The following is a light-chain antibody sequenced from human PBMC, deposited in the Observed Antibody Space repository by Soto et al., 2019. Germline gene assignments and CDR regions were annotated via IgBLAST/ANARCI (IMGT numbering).Light chain of an antibody. Sequence: EIGLTQSPATLALSPGERATLSCRASQSLSRYLAWYQQKPGQAPSLLIYDASNRATGIPARFSGSGSGTDLTLTISSLEPEDFAVYYCKQYGSSPITCGQGTRLAIK. CDR1: QSLSRY. V-gene: IGKV3-11*01. CDR3: KQYGSSPIT. J-gene: IGKJ5*01. CDR2: DAS.